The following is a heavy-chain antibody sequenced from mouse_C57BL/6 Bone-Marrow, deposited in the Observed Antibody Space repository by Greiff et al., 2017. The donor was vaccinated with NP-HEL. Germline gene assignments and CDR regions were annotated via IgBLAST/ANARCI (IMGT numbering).Heavy chain of an antibody. CDR2: IDPSDSYP. D-gene: IGHD1-1*01. V-gene: IGHV1-69*01. J-gene: IGHJ2*01. CDR1: GYTFTSYW. CDR3: AREGYYYTYFDY. Sequence: QVQLKQPGAELVMPGASVKLSCKASGYTFTSYWMHWVKQRPGQGLEWIGEIDPSDSYPNYNQKFKGKSTLTVDKSSSTAYMQLSSLTSEDSAVYYCAREGYYYTYFDYWGQGTTLTVSS.